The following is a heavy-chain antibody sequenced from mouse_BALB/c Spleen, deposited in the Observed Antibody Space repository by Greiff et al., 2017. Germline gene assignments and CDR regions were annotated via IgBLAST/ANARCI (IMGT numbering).Heavy chain of an antibody. CDR3: TRDEGYDYGPFAY. Sequence: EVKLVESGGGLVKPGGSLKLSCAASGFTFSSYTMSWVRQTPEKRLEWVATISSGGSYTYYPDSVKGRFTISRDNAKNTLYLQMSSLKSEDTAMYYCTRDEGYDYGPFAYWGQGTLVTVSA. J-gene: IGHJ3*01. V-gene: IGHV5-6-4*01. CDR1: GFTFSSYT. CDR2: ISSGGSYT. D-gene: IGHD2-4*01.